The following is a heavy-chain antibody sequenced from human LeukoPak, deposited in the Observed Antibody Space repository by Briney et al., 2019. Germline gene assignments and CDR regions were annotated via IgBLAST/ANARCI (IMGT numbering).Heavy chain of an antibody. J-gene: IGHJ4*02. CDR3: ARGLYNSGSFMFDS. CDR1: SGSFSSGDYF. V-gene: IGHV4-61*02. Sequence: SETLSLTCTVSSGSFSSGDYFWSWIRQPAGKGLEWIGRIYSSGATTSNPSLKSRLTISMDTSKNQFSLKMTSVTAADTAVYYCARGLYNSGSFMFDSWGQGTLVTVSS. D-gene: IGHD3-10*01. CDR2: IYSSGAT.